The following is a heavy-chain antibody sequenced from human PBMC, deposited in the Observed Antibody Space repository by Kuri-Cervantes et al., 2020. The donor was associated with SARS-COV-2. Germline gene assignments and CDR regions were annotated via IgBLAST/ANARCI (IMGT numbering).Heavy chain of an antibody. CDR1: GFTFSSYA. CDR3: ASDAYDFWSGYSIALFDYFDY. D-gene: IGHD3-3*01. CDR2: ISYDGSNK. V-gene: IGHV3-30-3*01. J-gene: IGHJ4*02. Sequence: GESLKIPCAASGFTFSSYAMHWVRQAPGKGLEWVAVISYDGSNKYYADSVKGRFTISRDNSKNTLYPQMNSLRAEDTAVYYWASDAYDFWSGYSIALFDYFDYWGQGTLVTVSS.